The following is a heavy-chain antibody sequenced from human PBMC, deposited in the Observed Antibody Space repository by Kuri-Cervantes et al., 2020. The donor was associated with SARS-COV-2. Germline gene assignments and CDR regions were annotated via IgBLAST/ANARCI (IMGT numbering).Heavy chain of an antibody. CDR1: GFTFGDYG. CDR3: ARDGYCSSTSCYSYYYYMDV. V-gene: IGHV3-7*01. CDR2: IKQDGSEK. D-gene: IGHD2-2*03. J-gene: IGHJ6*03. Sequence: GESLKISCTASGFTFGDYGMSWVRQAPGKGLEWVANIKQDGSEKYYVDSVKGRFTISRDNAKNSLYLQMNSLRAEDTAVYYCARDGYCSSTSCYSYYYYMDVWGKGTTVTVSS.